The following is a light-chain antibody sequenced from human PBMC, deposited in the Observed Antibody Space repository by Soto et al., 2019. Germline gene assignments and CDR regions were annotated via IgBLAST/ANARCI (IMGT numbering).Light chain of an antibody. V-gene: IGKV3-20*01. CDR2: GAS. Sequence: EIVLTQSPGTLSLSPGERATLSCRASQSVSSTYLAWYQQKPGQAPRLLIYGASRRTTGIPDRFSGSGSGTDFTLTISRLEPEDCAVYYCQQYGSSPGTFGQGNKVEIK. CDR1: QSVSSTY. J-gene: IGKJ1*01. CDR3: QQYGSSPGT.